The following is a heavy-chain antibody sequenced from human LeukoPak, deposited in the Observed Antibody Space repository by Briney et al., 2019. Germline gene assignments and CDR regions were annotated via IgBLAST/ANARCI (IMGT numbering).Heavy chain of an antibody. Sequence: GESLKISCKGSGYSFTSYWIGWVRQMPGKGLEWMGIIYPGDSDTRYSPSFQGQVTISADKSISTAYLQWSSLKASGTAMYYCARRQTPDYGDPWGAFDIWGQGTMVTVSS. D-gene: IGHD4-17*01. V-gene: IGHV5-51*01. CDR2: IYPGDSDT. CDR1: GYSFTSYW. J-gene: IGHJ3*02. CDR3: ARRQTPDYGDPWGAFDI.